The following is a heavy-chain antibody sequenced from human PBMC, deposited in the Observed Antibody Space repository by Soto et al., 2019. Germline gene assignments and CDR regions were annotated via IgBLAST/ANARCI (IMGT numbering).Heavy chain of an antibody. V-gene: IGHV4-30-2*01. CDR2: IYHSGST. CDR1: GGSISSGGYS. CDR3: ARGMTTVTTYDY. J-gene: IGHJ4*02. Sequence: SETLSLTCAVSGGSISSGGYSWSWIRQPPGKGLEWIGYIYHSGSTYYNPSLKSRVTISVYRSKNQFSLNLSSVTAADTAVYYCARGMTTVTTYDYWGQGTLVTVSS. D-gene: IGHD4-4*01.